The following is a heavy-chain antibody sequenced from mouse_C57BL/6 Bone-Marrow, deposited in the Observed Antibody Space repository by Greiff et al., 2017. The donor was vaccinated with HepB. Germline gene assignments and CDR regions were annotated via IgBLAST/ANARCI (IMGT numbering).Heavy chain of an antibody. D-gene: IGHD3-3*01. CDR3: TGGPSFAY. CDR1: GFTFSNYW. Sequence: DVHLVESGGGLVQPGGSMKLSCVASGFTFSNYWMNWVRQSPEKGLEWVAQIRLKSDNYATHYAESVKGRFTISRDDSKSSVYLQMNNLRAEDTGIYYCTGGPSFAYWGQGTLVTVSA. V-gene: IGHV6-3*01. CDR2: IRLKSDNYAT. J-gene: IGHJ3*01.